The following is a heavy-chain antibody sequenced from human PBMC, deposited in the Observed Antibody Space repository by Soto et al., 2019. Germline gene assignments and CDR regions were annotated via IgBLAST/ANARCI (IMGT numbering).Heavy chain of an antibody. D-gene: IGHD1-1*01. CDR1: GFTFSSYA. CDR2: ISYDGINE. J-gene: IGHJ4*02. V-gene: IGHV3-30*18. Sequence: QVQLVESGGGVVQPGRSLRLSCAASGFTFSSYAMHWVRQAPGKGLEWVAVISYDGINEYYADSVKGRFTISRDNSKNTLYLQMNSLRAEDTAVYYCAKPPPIQLLSYFDYWGQGTLVTVSS. CDR3: AKPPPIQLLSYFDY.